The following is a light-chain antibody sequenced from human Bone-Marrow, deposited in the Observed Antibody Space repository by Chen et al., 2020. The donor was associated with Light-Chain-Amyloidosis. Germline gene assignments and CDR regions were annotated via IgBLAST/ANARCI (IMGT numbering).Light chain of an antibody. CDR1: SVSVSTSYY. J-gene: IGLJ2*01. CDR3: VFYRGGGIVL. CDR2: STT. Sequence: QTVVTQEPSFSVSHGGTVTLNCGLSSVSVSTSYYPSWYQQTPGHAPRALIYSTTSRSSGVPDRFSGSILGNKAALTITGAQVDDEADYYCVFYRGGGIVLFGGGTKLTVL. V-gene: IGLV8-61*01.